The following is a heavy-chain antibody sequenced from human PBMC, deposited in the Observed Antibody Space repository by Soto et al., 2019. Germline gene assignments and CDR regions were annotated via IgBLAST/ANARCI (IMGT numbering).Heavy chain of an antibody. D-gene: IGHD5-18*01. V-gene: IGHV1-3*01. CDR1: GYTFTSYA. J-gene: IGHJ6*02. Sequence: QVQLVQSGAEVKKPGASVKVSCKASGYTFTSYAMHWVRQAPGQRLEWMGWINAGNGNTKYSQKFQGRVTITRDTSASTAYMELSSLRSEDTDVYYCARASYSSGGMDVWGQGTTVTVSS. CDR2: INAGNGNT. CDR3: ARASYSSGGMDV.